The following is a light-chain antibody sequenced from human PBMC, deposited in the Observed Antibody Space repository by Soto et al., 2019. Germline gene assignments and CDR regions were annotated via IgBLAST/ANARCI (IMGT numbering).Light chain of an antibody. CDR3: QSYDTSLSVHYV. J-gene: IGLJ1*01. Sequence: QSVLTQPPSVSGAPGQRITISCTGSSSNIGAGYDVHWYQQLPGTAPKLLIFGNNNRPSGVPDRFSASKTGTSASLAITGLQPEDEADYYCQSYDTSLSVHYVFGTGTKLTVL. V-gene: IGLV1-40*01. CDR2: GNN. CDR1: SSNIGAGYD.